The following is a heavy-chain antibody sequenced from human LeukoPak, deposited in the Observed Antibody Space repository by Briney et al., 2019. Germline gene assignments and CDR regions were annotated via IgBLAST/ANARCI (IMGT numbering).Heavy chain of an antibody. CDR1: GGSISSGSYY. CDR2: IYTSGST. Sequence: SETLSLTCTVSGGSISSGSYYWSWIRQPAGKGLEWIGRIYTSGSTNYNPSLKSRVTISVDTSKNQFSLKLSSVTAADTAVYYCARVLGYYGSGSYLFDYWGQGTLVTVSS. V-gene: IGHV4-61*02. J-gene: IGHJ4*02. CDR3: ARVLGYYGSGSYLFDY. D-gene: IGHD3-10*01.